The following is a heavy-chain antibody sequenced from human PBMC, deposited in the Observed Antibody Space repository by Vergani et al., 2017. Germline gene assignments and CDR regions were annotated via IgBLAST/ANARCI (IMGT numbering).Heavy chain of an antibody. J-gene: IGHJ4*02. D-gene: IGHD2-21*01. CDR1: GDSMNTYY. Sequence: QVQLQESGPGLVKPSETLSLTCSVSGDSMNTYYWTWIRQPPGEGLEWIGYIYDSGDTKYNPSLKSRVTMSLDTSKNQFSLNLYSVTAADTAVYYCARGALWWLRQIDSWGQGTLVTVSS. CDR2: IYDSGDT. V-gene: IGHV4-59*01. CDR3: ARGALWWLRQIDS.